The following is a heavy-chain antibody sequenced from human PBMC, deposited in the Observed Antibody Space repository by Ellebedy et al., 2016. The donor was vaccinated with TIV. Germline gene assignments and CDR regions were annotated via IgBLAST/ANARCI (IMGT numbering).Heavy chain of an antibody. V-gene: IGHV3-23*01. D-gene: IGHD3-10*01. J-gene: IGHJ4*02. CDR1: GFTFSSHA. Sequence: GGSLRLXXAASGFTFSSHAMSWVRQAPGKGLEWASDISGGGGSTYYADSVKGRFTISRDNSKNMLYLQMNRLRDEDTAVYYCARPNGRMVRGVSGFDYWGQGTLVTVSS. CDR2: ISGGGGST. CDR3: ARPNGRMVRGVSGFDY.